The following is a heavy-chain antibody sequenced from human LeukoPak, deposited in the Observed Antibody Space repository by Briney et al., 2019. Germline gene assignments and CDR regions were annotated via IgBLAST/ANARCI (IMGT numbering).Heavy chain of an antibody. CDR1: GFTFDDYT. J-gene: IGHJ3*01. Sequence: GGSLRLSCAASGFTFDDYTMHWVRQAPGKGLEWVSLISWDGGSTYYADSVKGRFTISRDNSKNSLYLQMNSLRTEDIALYYCAKDIKYGSGSYYPSHWGQGTMVTVSS. D-gene: IGHD3-10*01. CDR3: AKDIKYGSGSYYPSH. V-gene: IGHV3-43*01. CDR2: ISWDGGST.